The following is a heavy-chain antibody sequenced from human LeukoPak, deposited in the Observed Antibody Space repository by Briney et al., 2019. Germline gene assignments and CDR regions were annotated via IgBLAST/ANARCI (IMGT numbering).Heavy chain of an antibody. Sequence: ASETLSLTCTVSGGSISSSSYYWSWIRQPPGKGLEWIGEINHSGSTNYNPSLKSRVTISVDTSKNQFSLKLSSVTAADTAVYYCARAPSIAARTYYYYGMDVWGQGTTVTVSS. V-gene: IGHV4-39*07. CDR3: ARAPSIAARTYYYYGMDV. D-gene: IGHD6-6*01. CDR2: INHSGST. CDR1: GGSISSSSYY. J-gene: IGHJ6*02.